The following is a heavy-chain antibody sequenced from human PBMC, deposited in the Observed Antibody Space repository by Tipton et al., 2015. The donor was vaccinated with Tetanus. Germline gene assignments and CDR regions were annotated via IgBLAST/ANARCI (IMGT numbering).Heavy chain of an antibody. CDR1: GFTVSSNY. J-gene: IGHJ4*02. V-gene: IGHV3-66*01. Sequence: SLRLSCAASGFTVSSNYMSWVRQAPGTGLEWVSVIYSGGSTYYADSVKGRFTISRDNAENTLSLQMNSLRAEDTAVYYCTRDLGGYAGYWGQGTLVTVSS. CDR2: IYSGGST. CDR3: TRDLGGYAGY. D-gene: IGHD2-15*01.